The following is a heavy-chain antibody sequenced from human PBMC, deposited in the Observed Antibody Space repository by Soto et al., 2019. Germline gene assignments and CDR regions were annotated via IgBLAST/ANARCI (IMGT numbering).Heavy chain of an antibody. D-gene: IGHD3-22*01. J-gene: IGHJ6*02. CDR1: GGSISSGGYY. CDR2: IYYSGST. V-gene: IGHV4-31*03. CDR3: ARARLYFYDSSGSGSGGMDV. Sequence: QVQLQESGPGLVKPSQTLSLTCTVSGGSISSGGYYWSWIRQHPGKGLEWIGYIYYSGSTYYNPSLYSRVTISVDTSKHQFYLKLSSVTAADTAVYYCARARLYFYDSSGSGSGGMDVWGQGTTVTVSS.